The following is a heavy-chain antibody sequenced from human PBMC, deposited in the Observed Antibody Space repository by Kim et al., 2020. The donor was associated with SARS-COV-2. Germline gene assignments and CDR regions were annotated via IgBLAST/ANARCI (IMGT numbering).Heavy chain of an antibody. V-gene: IGHV2-70*11. CDR1: GFSLSTSGMC. Sequence: SGPTLVKPTQTLTLTCTFSGFSLSTSGMCVSWIRQPPGKALEWLARIDWDDDKYYSTSLKTRLTISKDTSKNQVVLTMTNMGPVDTATFYCARIRCHCSRTPCQADYFDYWGQGTLVTVSS. D-gene: IGHD2-2*01. CDR3: ARIRCHCSRTPCQADYFDY. J-gene: IGHJ4*02. CDR2: IDWDDDK.